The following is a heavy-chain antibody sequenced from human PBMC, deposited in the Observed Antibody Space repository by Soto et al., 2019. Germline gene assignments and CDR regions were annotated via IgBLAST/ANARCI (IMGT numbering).Heavy chain of an antibody. V-gene: IGHV4-39*05. Sequence: SETPSLTCTVSGGSISSSSYYWGWIRQPPGKGLEWIGSIYYSGSTYYNPSLKSRVTISVDTSKNQFSLKLSSVTAADTAVYYCAINYDFWSGSRINWFDPWGQGTLVTVSS. J-gene: IGHJ5*02. D-gene: IGHD3-3*01. CDR2: IYYSGST. CDR1: GGSISSSSYY. CDR3: AINYDFWSGSRINWFDP.